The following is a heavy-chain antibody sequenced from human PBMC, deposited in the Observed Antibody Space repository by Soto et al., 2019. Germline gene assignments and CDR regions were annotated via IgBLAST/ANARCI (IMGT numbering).Heavy chain of an antibody. CDR3: ARANYYDSSGYSHFDY. D-gene: IGHD3-22*01. J-gene: IGHJ4*02. Sequence: SETLSLTCTVSGHSMSNTDYFWGWIRQTPWSDLQWIGYMYYSGHTYYNPSLKSRVTISVDTSKNQFSLKLSSVTAADTAVYYCARANYYDSSGYSHFDYWGQGTLVTVSS. CDR1: GHSMSNTDYF. CDR2: MYYSGHT. V-gene: IGHV4-30-4*08.